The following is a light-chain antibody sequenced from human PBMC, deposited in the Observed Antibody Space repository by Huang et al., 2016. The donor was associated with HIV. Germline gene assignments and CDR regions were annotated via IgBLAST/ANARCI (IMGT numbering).Light chain of an antibody. CDR1: QSVENS. CDR3: QQRSKWPPVYT. V-gene: IGKV3-11*01. CDR2: DAS. Sequence: EIVLTQSPATLSLSPGDRATLSCRASQSVENSLAWYQQKPGQPPRLLMYDASIRATGIPARFSGSGSGTDSTLTISSLEPDDFAVYYCQQRSKWPPVYTFGQGTKLEIK. J-gene: IGKJ2*01.